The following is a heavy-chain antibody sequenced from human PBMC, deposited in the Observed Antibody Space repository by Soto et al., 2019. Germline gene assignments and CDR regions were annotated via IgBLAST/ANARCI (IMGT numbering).Heavy chain of an antibody. CDR3: ARDIVVVPAAISWFDP. J-gene: IGHJ5*02. CDR1: GYTFNSYA. D-gene: IGHD2-2*01. V-gene: IGHV1-3*01. CDR2: INAGNGNT. Sequence: ASVKVSSKASGYTFNSYAMHWVRQAPGQRLEWMGWINAGNGNTKYSQKFQGRVTITRDTSASTAYMELSSLRSEDTAVYYCARDIVVVPAAISWFDPWGQGTLVTVSS.